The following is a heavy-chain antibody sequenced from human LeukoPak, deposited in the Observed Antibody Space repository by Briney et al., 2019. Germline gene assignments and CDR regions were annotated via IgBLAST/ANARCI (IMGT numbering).Heavy chain of an antibody. V-gene: IGHV3-73*01. J-gene: IGHJ4*02. CDR1: GFTFSGSA. Sequence: GGSLRLSCAASGFTFSGSAMHWVRQASGKGLEWVGRIRSKGNSYATAYAASATGRFTIPRDDSKNTAYLQMNSLKTEDTAVYYCTSVQGSSGLLDYWGQGTLVTVSS. D-gene: IGHD3-22*01. CDR3: TSVQGSSGLLDY. CDR2: IRSKGNSYAT.